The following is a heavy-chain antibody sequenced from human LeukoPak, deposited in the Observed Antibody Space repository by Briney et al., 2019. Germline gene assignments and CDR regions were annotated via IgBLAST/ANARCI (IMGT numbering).Heavy chain of an antibody. CDR1: GFTFTAYY. J-gene: IGHJ3*02. V-gene: IGHV1-2*02. CDR2: INPNTGGT. D-gene: IGHD3-22*01. Sequence: ASVKVSCKASGFTFTAYYIHWVRQAPGQGLEWMGYINPNTGGTFYAPNFQGRVTVTRDTSISTAYMDLNRLTSDDTAVYYCATYYDSGVHAFHIRGQGTMVTVSS. CDR3: ATYYDSGVHAFHI.